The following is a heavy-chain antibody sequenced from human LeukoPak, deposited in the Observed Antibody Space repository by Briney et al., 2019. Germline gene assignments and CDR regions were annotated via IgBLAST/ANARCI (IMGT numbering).Heavy chain of an antibody. CDR3: ARDPGYCSGGSCYPYYFDY. CDR1: GFTFSNAW. V-gene: IGHV3-21*01. D-gene: IGHD2-15*01. J-gene: IGHJ4*02. CDR2: ISSSSSYI. Sequence: GGSLRLSCAASGFTFSNAWMSWVRQAPGKGLEWVSSISSSSSYIYYADSVKGRFTISRDNAKNSLYLQMNSLRAEDTAVYYCARDPGYCSGGSCYPYYFDYWGQGTLVTVSS.